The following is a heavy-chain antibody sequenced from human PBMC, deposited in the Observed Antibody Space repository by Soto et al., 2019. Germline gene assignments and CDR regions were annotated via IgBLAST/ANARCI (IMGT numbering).Heavy chain of an antibody. CDR1: GFTFSSYA. CDR2: ISGSGGST. D-gene: IGHD6-19*01. CDR3: AKIPGIAVAKPPPNFDY. V-gene: IGHV3-23*01. J-gene: IGHJ4*02. Sequence: GGSLRLSCAASGFTFSSYAMSWVRQAPGKGLEWVSAISGSGGSTYYADSVKGRFTISRDNSKNTLYLQMNSLRAEDTAVYYCAKIPGIAVAKPPPNFDYWGQGTLVTVSS.